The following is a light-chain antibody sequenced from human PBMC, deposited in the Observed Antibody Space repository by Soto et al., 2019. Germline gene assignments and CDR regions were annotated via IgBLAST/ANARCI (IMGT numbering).Light chain of an antibody. V-gene: IGKV3-15*01. CDR1: RTVSVN. CDR2: GAS. CDR3: QQYSSWPPLA. Sequence: EVVMTQSPATLSVSPGDTATLACRASRTVSVNVAWYQQKPGQAPRLLIFGASTRATGIPATFSGGASGTEFTLTVSSLQSEDFAVYYCQQYSSWPPLAFGGGTKVQI. J-gene: IGKJ4*01.